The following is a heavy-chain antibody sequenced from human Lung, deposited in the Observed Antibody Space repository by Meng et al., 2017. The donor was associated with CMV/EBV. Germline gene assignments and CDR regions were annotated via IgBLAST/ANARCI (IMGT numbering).Heavy chain of an antibody. J-gene: IGHJ4*02. V-gene: IGHV3-30*02. Sequence: GDAGGGVVQPGGSLRLSCAASGFTFSSSAMHWVRQPPGKGLEWVSFIAHDGSAKTYTDSVKGRFTISRDDSENTVYLEMNSLRVEDTAVYYCAKDLYYSFDYWGQGTLVTVSS. CDR1: GFTFSSSA. CDR2: IAHDGSAK. D-gene: IGHD2-8*01. CDR3: AKDLYYSFDY.